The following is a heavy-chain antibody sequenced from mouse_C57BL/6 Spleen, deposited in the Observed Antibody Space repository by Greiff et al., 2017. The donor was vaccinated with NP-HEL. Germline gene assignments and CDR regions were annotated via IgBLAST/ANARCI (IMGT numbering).Heavy chain of an antibody. Sequence: QVQLKQSGPGLVAPSQSLSITCTVSGFSLTSYAISWVRQPPGKGLEWLGVIWTGGGTNYNSALKSRLSISKDNSKSQVFLKMNSLQTDDTARYYCARIYGSSYLYYFDYWGQGTTLTVSS. V-gene: IGHV2-9-1*01. J-gene: IGHJ2*01. CDR3: ARIYGSSYLYYFDY. CDR2: IWTGGGT. D-gene: IGHD1-1*01. CDR1: GFSLTSYA.